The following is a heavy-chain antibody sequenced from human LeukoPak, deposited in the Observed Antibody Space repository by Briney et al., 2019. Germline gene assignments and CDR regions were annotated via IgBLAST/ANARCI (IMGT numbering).Heavy chain of an antibody. J-gene: IGHJ4*02. CDR1: GYTFTSYD. Sequence: GASVKVSCKDSGYTFTSYDINWVRQATGQELEWMEWMNPNSGNTGYAQKFQGRVTMTRNTSISTAYMELSSLRSEDTAVYYCARGHYDILTGYYYFDYWGQVALVTVSS. CDR3: ARGHYDILTGYYYFDY. D-gene: IGHD3-9*01. CDR2: MNPNSGNT. V-gene: IGHV1-8*01.